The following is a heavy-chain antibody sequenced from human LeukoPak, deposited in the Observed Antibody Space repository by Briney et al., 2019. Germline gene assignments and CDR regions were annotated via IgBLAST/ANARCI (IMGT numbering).Heavy chain of an antibody. Sequence: SETLSPTCTVSGTSVNYHYWSWIRQSPGKGLEWIGYIFYIGSTKYNPSLESRVTISEDTSKNQLSLKLSSVTAADTAVYYCARKFPTADDYFDYWGQGILVSVSS. CDR3: ARKFPTADDYFDY. D-gene: IGHD6-25*01. CDR1: GTSVNYHY. V-gene: IGHV4-59*02. CDR2: IFYIGST. J-gene: IGHJ4*02.